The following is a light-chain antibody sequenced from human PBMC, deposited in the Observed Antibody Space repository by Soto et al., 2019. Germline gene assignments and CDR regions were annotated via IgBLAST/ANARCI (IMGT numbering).Light chain of an antibody. Sequence: EIVLTQSPGTLSLSPGERATLSCRASQSVNSGYLAWYQHTPGQAPRLLIYDTSTRATGIPDRFSGSGSGTDFTLTISRLEPADFAVFYCQQYGSSPRTFGQGTKVGIK. CDR1: QSVNSGY. V-gene: IGKV3-20*01. J-gene: IGKJ1*01. CDR2: DTS. CDR3: QQYGSSPRT.